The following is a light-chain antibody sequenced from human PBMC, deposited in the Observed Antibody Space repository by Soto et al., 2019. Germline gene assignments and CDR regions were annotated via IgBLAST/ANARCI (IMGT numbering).Light chain of an antibody. CDR2: GAS. J-gene: IGKJ1*01. V-gene: IGKV3-20*01. CDR3: QQYGSSIKT. CDR1: QSVSSNY. Sequence: EIVFTPFPATLSLSPGERAPLSSRASQSVSSNYLAWYQQRPGQPPNLLIFGASNRAPGILDRFSGSGSGTDFTLTNSRLEPEDFAVYYCQQYGSSIKTFGQGTKVDI.